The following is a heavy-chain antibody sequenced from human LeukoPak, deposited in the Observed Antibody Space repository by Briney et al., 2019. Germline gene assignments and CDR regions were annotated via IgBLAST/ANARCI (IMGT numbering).Heavy chain of an antibody. CDR2: IHPNRGDT. CDR1: GYTFTGYY. CDR3: ARETSESFET. D-gene: IGHD1-26*01. J-gene: IGHJ5*02. V-gene: IGHV1-2*02. Sequence: ASVKVSCKASGYTFTGYYMHWVRQAPGQGLEWMGWIHPNRGDTNYGQKFQGRVTMTRDTSISTAYLELSRLTYDDTAVYYCARETSESFETWGQGTLVTVSS.